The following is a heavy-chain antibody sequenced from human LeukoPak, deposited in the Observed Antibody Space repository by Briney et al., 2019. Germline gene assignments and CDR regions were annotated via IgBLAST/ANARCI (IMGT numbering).Heavy chain of an antibody. D-gene: IGHD2-2*01. CDR3: ASDLGGPGKNRVLAPAARECPDY. J-gene: IGHJ4*02. CDR2: INPKSGAT. V-gene: IGHV1-2*02. Sequence: ASVKVSCKASGYTFTGYYMHWVRQAPGQGLEWMGWINPKSGATNYAQKFQGRVTMTRDTSISTAYMELSSLRSEDTAVYYCASDLGGPGKNRVLAPAARECPDYWGQGTLVTASS. CDR1: GYTFTGYY.